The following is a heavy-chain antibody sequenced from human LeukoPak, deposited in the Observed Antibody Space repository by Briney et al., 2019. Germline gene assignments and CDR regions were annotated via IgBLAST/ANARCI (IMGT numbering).Heavy chain of an antibody. V-gene: IGHV4-59*01. CDR2: IYYSGST. CDR3: ARDGSGSYGDYMDV. D-gene: IGHD1-26*01. J-gene: IGHJ6*03. CDR1: GGSISSYY. Sequence: PSETLSLTCTVSGGSISSYYWSWIRQPPGKGLEWIGYIYYSGSTNYNPSLKSRVTISVDTSKNQFSLKLSSVTAADTAVYYCARDGSGSYGDYMDVWGKGTTVTVSS.